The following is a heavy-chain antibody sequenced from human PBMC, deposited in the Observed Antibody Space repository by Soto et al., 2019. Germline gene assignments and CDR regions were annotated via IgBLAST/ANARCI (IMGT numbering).Heavy chain of an antibody. Sequence: QVQLQESGPGLVKPSGTLSLTCAVSSGSISSSNWWSWVRQPPGKGLEWIGEIYHSGSTNYNPSLKSRVTRSVDKSKNQFSLKLSSVTAADTAVYYCARVRPTVTTLMNAFDIWGQVTMVTVSS. D-gene: IGHD4-17*01. CDR2: IYHSGST. V-gene: IGHV4-4*02. CDR3: ARVRPTVTTLMNAFDI. J-gene: IGHJ3*02. CDR1: SGSISSSNW.